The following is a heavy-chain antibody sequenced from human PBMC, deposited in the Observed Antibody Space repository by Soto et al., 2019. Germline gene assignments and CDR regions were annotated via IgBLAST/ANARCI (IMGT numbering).Heavy chain of an antibody. CDR2: TYYRPKWYN. CDR3: ARERGQKLLPNPTRYYYYGMDV. Sequence: SQTLSLTWSLSLDSFSSNSAACNWIRQSPSRGLEWMVGTYYRPKWYNDYAVSVKSRITIKPGTSKNQFSLQLNSVTPEDTAVYYCARERGQKLLPNPTRYYYYGMDVWGQGTTVTVSS. CDR1: LDSFSSNSAA. V-gene: IGHV6-1*01. J-gene: IGHJ6*02. D-gene: IGHD2-15*01.